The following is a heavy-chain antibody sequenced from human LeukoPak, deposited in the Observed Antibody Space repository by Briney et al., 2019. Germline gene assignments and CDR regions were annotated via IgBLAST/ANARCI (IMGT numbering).Heavy chain of an antibody. CDR1: GFTFSSYG. J-gene: IGHJ4*02. Sequence: GRSLRLSCAASGFTFSSYGMHWVRQAPGKGLEWVAVIWYDGSNKYYADSVKGRFTISRDNSKNTLYLQMNSLRVEDTAVYYCARRHFSNGWYYFDYWGQGTLVTVSS. CDR2: IWYDGSNK. V-gene: IGHV3-33*01. D-gene: IGHD6-19*01. CDR3: ARRHFSNGWYYFDY.